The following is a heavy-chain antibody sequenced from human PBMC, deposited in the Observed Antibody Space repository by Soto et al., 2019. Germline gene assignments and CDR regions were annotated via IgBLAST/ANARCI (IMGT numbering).Heavy chain of an antibody. J-gene: IGHJ2*01. CDR3: ARGNHRWLQLGYFDL. V-gene: IGHV1-69*12. Sequence: QVQLVQSGAEVKKPGSSVTVSCKASGGTFSSYTISWVRQAPGQGREWTGGIIPIFGTANYSQKFLGRVTITADESTSTASMELSSLISEYTAVYYCARGNHRWLQLGYFDLWGRGTLVTVSS. CDR2: IIPIFGTA. D-gene: IGHD5-12*01. CDR1: GGTFSSYT.